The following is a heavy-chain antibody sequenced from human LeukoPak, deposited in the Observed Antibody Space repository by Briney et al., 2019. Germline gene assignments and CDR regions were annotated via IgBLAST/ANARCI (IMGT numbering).Heavy chain of an antibody. CDR3: AKALHQWLVRGAYFDY. Sequence: GGSLRLSCAASGFTFSDYYMSWIRQAPGKGLEWVSYISSTATTIYYADSVKGRFTISRDNAKNSLYLQMNSLRAEDTAVYYCAKALHQWLVRGAYFDYWGQGTLVTVSS. CDR1: GFTFSDYY. CDR2: ISSTATTI. J-gene: IGHJ4*02. D-gene: IGHD6-19*01. V-gene: IGHV3-11*01.